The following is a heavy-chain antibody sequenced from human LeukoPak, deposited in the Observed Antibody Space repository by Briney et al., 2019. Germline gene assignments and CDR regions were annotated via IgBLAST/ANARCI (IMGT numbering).Heavy chain of an antibody. CDR2: IWYDGSKK. CDR1: GFTSSRHG. CDR3: ARDVSYNSLDY. Sequence: GRSLRLSCATSGFTSSRHGFYWVRQAPGKGLERVAVIWYDGSKKYYADSVKGRSTISRDNSKNTLYLEMNSLRAEDTAVYYCARDVSYNSLDYWGQGTLVTVSS. V-gene: IGHV3-33*07. J-gene: IGHJ4*02. D-gene: IGHD6-13*01.